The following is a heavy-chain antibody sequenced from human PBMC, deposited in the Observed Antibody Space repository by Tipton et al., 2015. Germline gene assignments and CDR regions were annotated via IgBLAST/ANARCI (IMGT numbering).Heavy chain of an antibody. CDR3: ARVGYYYGSGSYYHYYYYYGMDV. CDR1: GDSISSYY. D-gene: IGHD3-10*01. CDR2: IYYSGST. Sequence: LRLSCTVSGDSISSYYWSWIRQPPGKGLEWIGYIYYSGSTNYNPSLKSRVTISVDTSKNQFSLKLSSVTAADTAVYYCARVGYYYGSGSYYHYYYYYGMDVWGQGTTVTVSS. V-gene: IGHV4-59*01. J-gene: IGHJ6*02.